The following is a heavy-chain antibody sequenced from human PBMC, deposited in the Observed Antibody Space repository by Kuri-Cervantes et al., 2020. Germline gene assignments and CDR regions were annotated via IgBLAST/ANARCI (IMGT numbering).Heavy chain of an antibody. CDR1: KFTFSTYW. Sequence: GESLKISCAASKFTFSTYWMNWVRQAPGKGLEWVANIKQDGSEKYYVDSVKGRFTISRDNAKNSLYLQMNSLRAEDTAVYYCARDRGGYNYYYMDVWGKGTTVTVSS. CDR3: ARDRGGYNYYYMDV. J-gene: IGHJ6*03. V-gene: IGHV3-7*01. CDR2: IKQDGSEK. D-gene: IGHD3-16*01.